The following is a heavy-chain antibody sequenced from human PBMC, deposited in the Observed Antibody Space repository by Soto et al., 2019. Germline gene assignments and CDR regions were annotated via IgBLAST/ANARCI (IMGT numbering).Heavy chain of an antibody. CDR1: GFTFSSYG. V-gene: IGHV3-33*01. J-gene: IGHJ6*02. CDR2: IWYDGSNK. Sequence: GGSLRLSCAASGFTFSSYGMHWVRQAPGKGLEWVAVIWYDGSNKYYADSVKGRFTISRDNSKNTLYLQMNSLRAEDTAVYYCARDRDGDYVSYYYGMDVWGQGTTVTVSS. D-gene: IGHD4-17*01. CDR3: ARDRDGDYVSYYYGMDV.